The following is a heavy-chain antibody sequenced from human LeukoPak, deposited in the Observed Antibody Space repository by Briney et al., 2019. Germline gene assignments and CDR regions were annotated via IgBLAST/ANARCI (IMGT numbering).Heavy chain of an antibody. Sequence: SETLSLTCTVSGGSIGSGGYSWSWIRQHPGKGLEWIGYIYYSGSTYYNPSLKSRVTISVDTSKNQFSLKLSSVTAADTAVYYCAREDYGSGRTMDYWGQGTLVTVSS. J-gene: IGHJ4*02. CDR3: AREDYGSGRTMDY. CDR1: GGSIGSGGYS. D-gene: IGHD3-10*01. CDR2: IYYSGST. V-gene: IGHV4-31*03.